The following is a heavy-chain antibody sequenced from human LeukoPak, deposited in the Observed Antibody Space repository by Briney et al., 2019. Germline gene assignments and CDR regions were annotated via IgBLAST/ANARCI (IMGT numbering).Heavy chain of an antibody. V-gene: IGHV1-2*02. CDR3: VRDGGNSYLADY. Sequence: ASVKVSCKASGYTFTCYCLHWVRQAPGQGLEWMGYINPNNGGTNYAQKFQGRVTMTRYTSISSAYMELSSLRSDDTAVYYCVRDGGNSYLADYWGQGTLVTVSS. CDR1: GYTFTCYC. D-gene: IGHD3-10*01. CDR2: INPNNGGT. J-gene: IGHJ4*02.